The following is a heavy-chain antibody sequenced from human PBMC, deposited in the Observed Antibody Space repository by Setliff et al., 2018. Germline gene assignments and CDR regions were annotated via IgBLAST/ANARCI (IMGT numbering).Heavy chain of an antibody. CDR1: GFTFGDFA. CDR2: IKSKTDGGTT. Sequence: GGSLRLSCAASGFTFGDFAMTWVRQAPGRGLEWVSGIGGRGIKSKTDGGTTDYAAPVKGRFTISRDDSKNTLYLQMNSLKTEDTAVYYCTTEITYYDSSGNKKIFDYWGQGTLVTVSS. CDR3: TTEITYYDSSGNKKIFDY. D-gene: IGHD3-22*01. J-gene: IGHJ4*02. V-gene: IGHV3-15*01.